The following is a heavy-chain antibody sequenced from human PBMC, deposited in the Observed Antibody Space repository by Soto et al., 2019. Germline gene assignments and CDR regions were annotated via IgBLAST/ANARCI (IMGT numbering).Heavy chain of an antibody. CDR3: ARGYASSWPNAFDF. CDR2: IYYSGST. V-gene: IGHV4-30-2*01. Sequence: SETLSLTCAVSGGSISSGGYSWSWIRQPPGKGLEWIGYIYYSGSTYSNPSLKSRITLSVDRSKNQFSLKLTSVTAADTAVYYCARGYASSWPNAFDFWGQGALVTVSS. D-gene: IGHD6-13*01. J-gene: IGHJ4*02. CDR1: GGSISSGGYS.